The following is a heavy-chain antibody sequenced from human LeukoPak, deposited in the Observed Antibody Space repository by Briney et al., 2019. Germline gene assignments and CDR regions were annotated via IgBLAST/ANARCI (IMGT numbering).Heavy chain of an antibody. Sequence: PSETLSLTCTVSGGSISSYYWSWIWQPPGKGLEWIGYIYYSGTTNYNPSLKSRVTISVDTSKNQFSLKLSSVTAADTAVYYCARGRPGYSTPFEYWGQGTLVTVSS. CDR1: GGSISSYY. CDR3: ARGRPGYSTPFEY. CDR2: IYYSGTT. V-gene: IGHV4-59*01. J-gene: IGHJ4*02. D-gene: IGHD4-11*01.